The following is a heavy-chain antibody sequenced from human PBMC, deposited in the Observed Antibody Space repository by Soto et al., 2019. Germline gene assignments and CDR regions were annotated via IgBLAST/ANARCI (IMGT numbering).Heavy chain of an antibody. CDR1: GFTFSSYA. J-gene: IGHJ6*02. V-gene: IGHV3-30*14. CDR2: ISYDGSNK. CDR3: AIVLLSAPRSYSGIDV. Sequence: GGSLRLSCAASGFTFSSYAMHRVRQAPGKGLEGGAVISYDGSNKYYADSVKRRFTISTHNSTNTLYLHINSLIAEDPSVYYCAIVLLSAPRSYSGIDVWGQGTTVTVSS.